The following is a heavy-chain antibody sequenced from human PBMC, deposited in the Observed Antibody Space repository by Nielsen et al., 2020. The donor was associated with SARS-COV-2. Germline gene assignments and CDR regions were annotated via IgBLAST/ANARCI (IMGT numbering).Heavy chain of an antibody. CDR3: AKDQNGDGDYDYGMTS. J-gene: IGHJ6*02. D-gene: IGHD3-10*01. V-gene: IGHV3-74*01. Sequence: GESLKISCAASGFTFSSYWMHWVRQAPGKGLVWVSRINSDGSSTSYADSVKGRFTISRDNAKNSLYLQMNSLRAEDTALYYCAKDQNGDGDYDYGMTSGAKGPRSPSP. CDR2: INSDGSST. CDR1: GFTFSSYW.